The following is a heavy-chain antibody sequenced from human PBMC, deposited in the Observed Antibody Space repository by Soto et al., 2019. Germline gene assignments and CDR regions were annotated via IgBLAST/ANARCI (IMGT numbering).Heavy chain of an antibody. CDR2: ISYDGSNK. D-gene: IGHD2-21*02. J-gene: IGHJ4*02. V-gene: IGHV3-30-3*01. CDR1: GFTFSSYA. Sequence: GGSLRLSCAASGFTFSSYAMHWVRQAPGKGLEWVAVISYDGSNKYYADSVKGRFTISRDNSKNTLYLQMNSLRAEDTTVYYCASGSENCGGDCDPTYYFDYWGQGTLVTVSS. CDR3: ASGSENCGGDCDPTYYFDY.